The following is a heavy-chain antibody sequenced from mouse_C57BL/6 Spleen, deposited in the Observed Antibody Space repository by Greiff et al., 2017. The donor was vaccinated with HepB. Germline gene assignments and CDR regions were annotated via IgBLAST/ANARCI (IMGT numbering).Heavy chain of an antibody. J-gene: IGHJ4*01. V-gene: IGHV1-53*01. Sequence: QVQLQQPGTELVKPGASVKLSCKASGYTFTSYWMHWVKQRPGQGLEWIGNINPSNGGTNYNGKFKGKATLTADKSSSTAYMQLSSLTSEDSAVYFCARDFYYAMDYWGQGTSVTVSS. CDR1: GYTFTSYW. CDR3: ARDFYYAMDY. CDR2: INPSNGGT.